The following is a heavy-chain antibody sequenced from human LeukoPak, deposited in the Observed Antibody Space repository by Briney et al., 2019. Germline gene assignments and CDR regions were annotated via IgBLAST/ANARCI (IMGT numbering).Heavy chain of an antibody. CDR3: AGQGATRSLYYFDY. Sequence: SETLSLTCTVSGGSISSYYWSWIRQPPGKGLEWIGYIYHSGSTHYNPSLRSRVTISVDTSKKQFSLKLSSVTAADTAVYYCAGQGATRSLYYFDYWGQGTLVTVSS. V-gene: IGHV4-59*08. D-gene: IGHD5-24*01. CDR1: GGSISSYY. J-gene: IGHJ4*02. CDR2: IYHSGST.